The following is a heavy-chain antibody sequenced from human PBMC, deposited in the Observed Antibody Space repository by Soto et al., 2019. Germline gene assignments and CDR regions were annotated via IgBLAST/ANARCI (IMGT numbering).Heavy chain of an antibody. J-gene: IGHJ6*03. CDR1: GFTFSSYW. D-gene: IGHD3-10*01. Sequence: QPGGSLRLSCAASGFTFSSYWMHWVRQAPGKGLVWVSRINSDGSSTSYADSVKGRFTISRDNAKNTLYLQMNSLRAEDTAVYYCARGSYYGPRNYYYYYMDVWGKGTTVTVSS. CDR3: ARGSYYGPRNYYYYYMDV. CDR2: INSDGSST. V-gene: IGHV3-74*01.